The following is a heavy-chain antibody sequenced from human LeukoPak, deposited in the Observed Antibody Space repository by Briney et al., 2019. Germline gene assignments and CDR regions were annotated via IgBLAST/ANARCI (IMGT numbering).Heavy chain of an antibody. CDR1: GFSINTYT. J-gene: IGHJ3*02. CDR3: ASENDAFDI. Sequence: PGGFLRLSCDASGFSINTYTMYWVRQAPGQGLEWVSGIRNSDGMTYYADSVKGRFTISRDNSKSTLYLLMNSLTAEDTAIYYCASENDAFDIWGPGTVVTVSS. CDR2: IRNSDGMT. V-gene: IGHV3-23*01.